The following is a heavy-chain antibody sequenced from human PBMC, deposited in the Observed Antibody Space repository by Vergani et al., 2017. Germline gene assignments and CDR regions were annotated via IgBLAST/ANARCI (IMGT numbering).Heavy chain of an antibody. CDR3: AGDSSMAARPGRYYFDY. CDR1: GGSISSGGHY. Sequence: QVQLQESGPGLVKPSQTLSLTCTVSGGSISSGGHYWSWIRQHPGKGLEWIGYIYYSGSTYYNPSLKSRVTRSVDTSKNQFSLKLSSVTAADTAVYYCAGDSSMAARPGRYYFDYWGQGTLVTISS. D-gene: IGHD6-6*01. V-gene: IGHV4-31*03. J-gene: IGHJ4*02. CDR2: IYYSGST.